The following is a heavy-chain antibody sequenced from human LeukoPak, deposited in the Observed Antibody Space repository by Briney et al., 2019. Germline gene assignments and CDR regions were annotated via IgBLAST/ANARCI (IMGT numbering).Heavy chain of an antibody. CDR2: IKQDGSEK. Sequence: GGSLRLSCAASGFTFSSYWMSWVRQAPGKGLEWVANIKQDGSEKYYVDSVKGRFTISRDNAKNSLYLQMNSLRAEDTAVYYCARTPTAQYSSSWYGNYYYYYYMDVWGKGTTVTISS. CDR3: ARTPTAQYSSSWYGNYYYYYYMDV. D-gene: IGHD6-13*01. CDR1: GFTFSSYW. J-gene: IGHJ6*03. V-gene: IGHV3-7*01.